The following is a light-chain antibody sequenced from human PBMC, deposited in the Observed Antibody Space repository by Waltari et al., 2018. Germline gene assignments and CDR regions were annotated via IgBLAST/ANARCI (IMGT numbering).Light chain of an antibody. CDR3: QQRSNWPPGT. CDR1: QSVSSY. Sequence: EIGLTPSPATLSLAPGERATPPCRASQSVSSYLAWSQQKPGQAPRLLIYDASNRATGIPARCSGSGSATDFTLTISSLEPEDFAVYYCQQRSNWPPGTFGGGTKVEIK. CDR2: DAS. J-gene: IGKJ4*01. V-gene: IGKV3-11*01.